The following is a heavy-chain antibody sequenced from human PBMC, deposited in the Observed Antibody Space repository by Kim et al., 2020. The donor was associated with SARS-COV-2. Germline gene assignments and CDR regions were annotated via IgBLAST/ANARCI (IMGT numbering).Heavy chain of an antibody. J-gene: IGHJ4*02. CDR1: GGSISSGGYY. D-gene: IGHD4-17*01. Sequence: SETLSLTCTVSGGSISSGGYYWSWIRQHPGKGLEWIGYIYYSGNTYYNPSLKSRVTISVDTSKNQFSLKLSSVTAADTAVYYCAREDDYGGKELWGQGTLVTVSS. CDR2: IYYSGNT. V-gene: IGHV4-31*03. CDR3: AREDDYGGKEL.